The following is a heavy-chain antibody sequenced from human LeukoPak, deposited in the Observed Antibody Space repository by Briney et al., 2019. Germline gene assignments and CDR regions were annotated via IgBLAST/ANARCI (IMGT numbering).Heavy chain of an antibody. V-gene: IGHV1-69*04. Sequence: SVKVSCKASGGTFSSYAISWVRQAPGQGLEWMGRIIPILGIANYAQKFQGRVTITADKSTSTAYMELSSLRSEDTAVYYCARERDVYGDSMGTDYYYYYGMDVWGQGTTVTVSS. CDR3: ARERDVYGDSMGTDYYYYYGMDV. J-gene: IGHJ6*02. CDR2: IIPILGIA. CDR1: GGTFSSYA. D-gene: IGHD4-17*01.